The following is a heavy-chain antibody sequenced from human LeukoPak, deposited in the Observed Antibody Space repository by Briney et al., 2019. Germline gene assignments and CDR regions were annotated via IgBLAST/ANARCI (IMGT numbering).Heavy chain of an antibody. CDR3: ARGLFSHYYDSSGYSTNDAFDI. CDR2: IYTSGST. D-gene: IGHD3-22*01. V-gene: IGHV4-4*07. Sequence: SETLSLTCTVSGGSISSYYWSWIRQPAGKGLEWIGRIYTSGSTNYNPSLKSRVTMSVDTSKNQFSLKLSSVTDADTAVYYCARGLFSHYYDSSGYSTNDAFDIWGQGTMVTVSS. CDR1: GGSISSYY. J-gene: IGHJ3*02.